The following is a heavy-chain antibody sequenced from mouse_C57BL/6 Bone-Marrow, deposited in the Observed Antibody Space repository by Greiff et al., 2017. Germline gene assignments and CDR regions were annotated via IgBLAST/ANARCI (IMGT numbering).Heavy chain of an antibody. D-gene: IGHD2-5*01. CDR2: IHPNSGST. J-gene: IGHJ3*01. Sequence: VQLQQPGAELVKPGASVKLSCKASGYTFTSYWMHWVKQRPGQGLEWIGMIHPNSGSTNYNEKFKSKATLTVDKSSSPAYMQISSLTSEDSAVYYCARHYYYSNWFAYWGQGTLVTVSA. V-gene: IGHV1-64*01. CDR3: ARHYYYSNWFAY. CDR1: GYTFTSYW.